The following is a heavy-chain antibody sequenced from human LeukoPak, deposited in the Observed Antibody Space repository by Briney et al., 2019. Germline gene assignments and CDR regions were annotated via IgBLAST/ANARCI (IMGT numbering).Heavy chain of an antibody. J-gene: IGHJ4*02. CDR1: GFTVSSNY. D-gene: IGHD6-6*01. CDR2: IKQDGSEK. V-gene: IGHV3-7*01. CDR3: ARARVRRSSATFDY. Sequence: GGSLRLSCAASGFTVSSNYMSWVRQAPGKGLEWVANIKQDGSEKYYVDSVKGRFTISRDNAKNSLYLQMNSLRAEDTAVYYCARARVRRSSATFDYWGQGTLVTVSS.